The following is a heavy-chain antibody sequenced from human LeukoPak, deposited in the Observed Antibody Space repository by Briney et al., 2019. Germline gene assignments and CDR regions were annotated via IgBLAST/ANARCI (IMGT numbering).Heavy chain of an antibody. CDR3: AKDRTYFDFWSGQGGFDY. Sequence: GGSLRLSCAASGFTFSSYSMNWVRQAPGKGLEWVSSISSSSSNIYYADSVKGRFTISRDNAKNSLYLQMNSLRAEDTAVYYCAKDRTYFDFWSGQGGFDYWGQGTLVTVSS. V-gene: IGHV3-21*04. J-gene: IGHJ4*02. CDR2: ISSSSSNI. CDR1: GFTFSSYS. D-gene: IGHD3-3*01.